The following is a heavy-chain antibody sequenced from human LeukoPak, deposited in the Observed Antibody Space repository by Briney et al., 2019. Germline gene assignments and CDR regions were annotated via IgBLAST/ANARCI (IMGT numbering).Heavy chain of an antibody. J-gene: IGHJ4*02. CDR2: INPNTGNP. Sequence: ASVTVSCKASGYTFTRYAMNWLRQAPGQGLEWMGWINPNTGNPTYAQAFTGRFVFSLDTSVGTAYLQISSLNTEDTAVYYCAIDQPVAGVSNFDSWGQGTLVTVSS. V-gene: IGHV7-4-1*02. CDR3: AIDQPVAGVSNFDS. D-gene: IGHD6-19*01. CDR1: GYTFTRYA.